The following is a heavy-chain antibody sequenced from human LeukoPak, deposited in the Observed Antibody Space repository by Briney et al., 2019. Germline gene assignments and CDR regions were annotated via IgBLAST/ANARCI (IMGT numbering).Heavy chain of an antibody. CDR2: INYSGST. CDR1: GGSISSRNYI. J-gene: IGHJ4*02. Sequence: SETLSLTCTVSGGSISSRNYIWGWIRQPPGKGLEWIGSINYSGSTYYNPSLKSRVSISLDTSKNQFSLRLSPVTAADSAVYHCARHGGSVVIVPFDYWGQGTLVTVSS. CDR3: ARHGGSVVIVPFDY. V-gene: IGHV4-39*01. D-gene: IGHD3-16*01.